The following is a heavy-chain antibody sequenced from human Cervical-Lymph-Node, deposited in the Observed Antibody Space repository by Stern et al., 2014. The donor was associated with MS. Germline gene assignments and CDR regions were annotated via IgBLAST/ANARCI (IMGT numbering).Heavy chain of an antibody. CDR3: ARDPYYGDSGSNYFDH. D-gene: IGHD4-17*01. CDR1: GFAFSGYN. J-gene: IGHJ4*02. Sequence: EDQLVESGGGLVKPGGSLRLSCAASGFAFSGYNMHWVRQAPGKGLEWVSYISGSGRHMYYADSVRGRFTISRDNAKDSLYLQMNSLRVEDTAVYYCARDPYYGDSGSNYFDHWGQGTLVTVSS. V-gene: IGHV3-21*01. CDR2: ISGSGRHM.